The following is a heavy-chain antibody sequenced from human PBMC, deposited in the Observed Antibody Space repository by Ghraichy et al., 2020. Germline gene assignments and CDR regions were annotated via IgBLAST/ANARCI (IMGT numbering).Heavy chain of an antibody. CDR3: VRGLADGIDF. J-gene: IGHJ4*02. Sequence: SETLSLTCTVAGDSITGYYWSWIRQSAEKGLEWIGRIYTSGNTRYNPSLKSRVIMSIDTSKKQFSLKLRSVTAADTAVYYCVRGLADGIDFWGQGTLVTVSS. D-gene: IGHD6-19*01. CDR1: GDSITGYY. CDR2: IYTSGNT. V-gene: IGHV4-4*07.